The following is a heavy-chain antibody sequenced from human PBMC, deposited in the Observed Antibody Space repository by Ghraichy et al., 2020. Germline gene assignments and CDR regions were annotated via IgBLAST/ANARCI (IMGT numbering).Heavy chain of an antibody. J-gene: IGHJ4*02. CDR3: AKDLKFNDASYSSTWTG. V-gene: IGHV3-23*01. Sequence: GGSLRLSCAASGFTFSNYAMSWVRQAPGKGLEWLSTISGSGGSTYYADSVKGRFTISRDNSKNTLYLQMNSLRAEDTALYYCAKDLKFNDASYSSTWTGWGQGTLVTVSS. CDR2: ISGSGGST. D-gene: IGHD6-13*01. CDR1: GFTFSNYA.